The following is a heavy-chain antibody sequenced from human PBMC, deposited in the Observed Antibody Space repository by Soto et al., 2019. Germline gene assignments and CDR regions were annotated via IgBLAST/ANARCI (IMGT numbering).Heavy chain of an antibody. J-gene: IGHJ4*02. Sequence: PSETLSLTCAVSGGSISSGGYSWSWIRQPPGKGLEWIGYIYHSGSTYYNPSLKSRVTISVDRSKNQFSLKLSSVTAADTAVYYCARGITFGGVIVAPYFDYWGQGTLVTVSS. V-gene: IGHV4-30-2*01. CDR2: IYHSGST. CDR1: GGSISSGGYS. D-gene: IGHD3-16*02. CDR3: ARGITFGGVIVAPYFDY.